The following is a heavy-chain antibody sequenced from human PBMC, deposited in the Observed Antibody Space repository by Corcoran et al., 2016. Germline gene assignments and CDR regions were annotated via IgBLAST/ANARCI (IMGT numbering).Heavy chain of an antibody. CDR2: IYYSGST. Sequence: QVQLQESGPGLVKPSETLSLTCTVSGGSISSYYWSWIRQPPGKGLEWIGYIYYSGSTNYNPSLKSRVTISVDTSKNQFSLKLSSVTAADTAVYYCARAEYSSSWYYYYYGMDVWGQGTTVTVAS. CDR3: ARAEYSSSWYYYYYGMDV. J-gene: IGHJ6*02. CDR1: GGSISSYY. D-gene: IGHD6-13*01. V-gene: IGHV4-59*01.